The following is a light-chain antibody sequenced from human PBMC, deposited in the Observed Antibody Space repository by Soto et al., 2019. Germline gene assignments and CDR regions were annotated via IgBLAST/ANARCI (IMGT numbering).Light chain of an antibody. CDR3: QQYYNWPPWT. Sequence: IVLTKSPATLSLSQGIRATLSCRASQSVSNTLAWYQQKPGQAPRLLIYGASTRATGIPARFSGSGSGTEFTLTISSLQSEDFAVYYCQQYYNWPPWTFGQGTKVDI. J-gene: IGKJ1*01. CDR1: QSVSNT. V-gene: IGKV3-15*01. CDR2: GAS.